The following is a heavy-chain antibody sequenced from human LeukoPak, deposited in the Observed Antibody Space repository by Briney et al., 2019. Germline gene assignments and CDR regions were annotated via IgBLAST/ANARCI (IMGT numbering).Heavy chain of an antibody. CDR3: ARESDLSHYDRTDY. D-gene: IGHD3-22*01. V-gene: IGHV4-61*02. J-gene: IGHJ4*02. Sequence: SETLSLTCTVSGGSISSGNYYWSWIRQPAGKGLEGIGRIYTSGSTNYNPTLKSRVTISADTSKNQFFLKLSSVTAADTAVYYCARESDLSHYDRTDYWGQGTLVTVSS. CDR1: GGSISSGNYY. CDR2: IYTSGST.